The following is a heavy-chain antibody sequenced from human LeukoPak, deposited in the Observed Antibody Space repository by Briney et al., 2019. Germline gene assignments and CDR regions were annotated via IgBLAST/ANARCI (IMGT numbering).Heavy chain of an antibody. Sequence: PSETLSLTCTVSGGSISPYYWSWIRQPPGKALEWIGSIYYSGSTYYNPSLKSRVTISVDTSKNQFSLKLTSVTAADTAVYYCARGDYGDYVVDYWGQGTLDTVSS. D-gene: IGHD4-17*01. CDR3: ARGDYGDYVVDY. V-gene: IGHV4-59*12. CDR1: GGSISPYY. CDR2: IYYSGST. J-gene: IGHJ4*02.